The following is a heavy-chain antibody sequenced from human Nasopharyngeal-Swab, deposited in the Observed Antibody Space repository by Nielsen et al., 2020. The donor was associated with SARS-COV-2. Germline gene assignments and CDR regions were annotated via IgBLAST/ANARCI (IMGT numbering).Heavy chain of an antibody. V-gene: IGHV1-2*06. CDR2: INPNSGGT. CDR1: GYTFTGYY. CDR3: ARDRSTHYGMDV. Sequence: ASVKVSCKASGYTFTGYYMHWVRQAPGHGLEWMGQINPNSGGTNYAQKFQGRVTMTRDTSISTAYMELSRLRSDDTAVYYCARDRSTHYGMDVWGQGTTVTVSS. D-gene: IGHD2-2*01. J-gene: IGHJ6*02.